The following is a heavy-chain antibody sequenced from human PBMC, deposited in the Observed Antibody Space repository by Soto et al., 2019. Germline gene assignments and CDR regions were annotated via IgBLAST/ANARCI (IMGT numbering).Heavy chain of an antibody. D-gene: IGHD6-6*01. V-gene: IGHV4-34*01. Sequence: QVQLQKWGAGLLKPSETLSLTCAVYGGSFSGYYWSWIRQPPGKGLEWIGEINHSGSTNYNPSLKSRVTISVDTSKNQFSLKLSSVTAADTAVYYCARMSIAARPFDYWGQGTLVTVSS. CDR1: GGSFSGYY. CDR3: ARMSIAARPFDY. J-gene: IGHJ4*02. CDR2: INHSGST.